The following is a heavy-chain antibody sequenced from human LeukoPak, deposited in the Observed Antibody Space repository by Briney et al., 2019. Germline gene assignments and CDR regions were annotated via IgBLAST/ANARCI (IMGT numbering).Heavy chain of an antibody. J-gene: IGHJ4*02. CDR2: ISSSSSTI. CDR1: GFTFSSYS. Sequence: GGSLRHSCAASGFTFSSYSMNWVRQAPGKGLEWVSYISSSSSTIYYADSVKGRFTISRDNAKNSLYLQMNSLRAEDTAVYYCARDREYSYGYRPAYYFDYWGQGTLVTVSS. D-gene: IGHD5-18*01. CDR3: ARDREYSYGYRPAYYFDY. V-gene: IGHV3-48*04.